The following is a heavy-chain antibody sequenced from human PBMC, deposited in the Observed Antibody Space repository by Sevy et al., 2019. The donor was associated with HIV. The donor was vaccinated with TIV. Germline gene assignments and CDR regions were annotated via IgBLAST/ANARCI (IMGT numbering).Heavy chain of an antibody. CDR3: ARDRRTLNYYGSSGYNYYFDY. Sequence: GGSLRLSCAASGFTFSTYNMNWVRQAPGKGLEWVSSITDSSNYIYHQDSMKGRFTISRDKAKTSLYLQMNSLRAEYTAVYFCARDRRTLNYYGSSGYNYYFDYWGQGTLVTVSS. D-gene: IGHD3-22*01. CDR2: ITDSSNYI. CDR1: GFTFSTYN. V-gene: IGHV3-21*01. J-gene: IGHJ4*02.